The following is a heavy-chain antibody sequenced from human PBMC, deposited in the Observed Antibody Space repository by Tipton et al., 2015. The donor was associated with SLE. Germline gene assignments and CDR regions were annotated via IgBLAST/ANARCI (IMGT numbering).Heavy chain of an antibody. CDR1: GFTFSSYW. D-gene: IGHD3-10*01. CDR2: INQDGSEK. V-gene: IGHV3-7*01. CDR3: ASDYGPSDY. Sequence: GSLRLSCAASGFTFSSYWMHWVRQAPGKGLEWVANINQDGSEKYYVDSVKGRFTISRGNAKNSLYLQMNSLRAEDTAVYYCASDYGPSDYWGQGTLVTVSS. J-gene: IGHJ4*02.